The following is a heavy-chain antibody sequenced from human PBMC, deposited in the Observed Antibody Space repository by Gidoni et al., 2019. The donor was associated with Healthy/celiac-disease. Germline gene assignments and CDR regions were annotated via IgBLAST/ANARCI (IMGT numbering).Heavy chain of an antibody. CDR1: GYTFTSYY. J-gene: IGHJ4*02. D-gene: IGHD1-26*01. CDR3: AREYRVGATDY. CDR2: INPSGGST. V-gene: IGHV1-46*01. Sequence: QVQLVQSGAEVKKPGASVKVSCKASGYTFTSYYMHWVRQAPGQGLEWMGIINPSGGSTSYAQKFQGRVTMTRDTSTSTVYMELSSLGSEDTAVYYCAREYRVGATDYWGQGTLVTVSS.